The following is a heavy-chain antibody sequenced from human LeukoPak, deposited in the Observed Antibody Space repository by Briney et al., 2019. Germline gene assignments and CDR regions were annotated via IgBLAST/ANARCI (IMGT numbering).Heavy chain of an antibody. J-gene: IGHJ4*02. D-gene: IGHD5-18*01. CDR3: ARVYSYDYYFDY. CDR2: IYYSGST. V-gene: IGHV4-59*08. CDR1: GGSISSYY. Sequence: SETLSLTCTVSGGSISSYYWSWIRQPPGKGLEWIGYIYYSGSTYYNPSLKSRVTISVDTSKNQFSLKLSSVTAADTAVYYCARVYSYDYYFDYWGQGTLVTVSS.